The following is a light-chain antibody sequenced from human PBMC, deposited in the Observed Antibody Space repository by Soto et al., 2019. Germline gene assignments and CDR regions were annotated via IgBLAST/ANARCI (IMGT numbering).Light chain of an antibody. CDR1: QSVYSN. CDR2: GAS. V-gene: IGKV3-15*01. J-gene: IGKJ2*01. Sequence: EIVMTQSPATLSVSPGERATLSCRASQSVYSNLAWYQQKPGQAPRLIIYGASIRATGIPTRFSGSGSRTDFTLIISSLQSEDFAVYYWQEYNNWPQYTFGQGTKLEMK. CDR3: QEYNNWPQYT.